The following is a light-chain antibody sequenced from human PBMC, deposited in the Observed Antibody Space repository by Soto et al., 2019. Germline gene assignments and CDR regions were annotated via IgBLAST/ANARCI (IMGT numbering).Light chain of an antibody. CDR2: DNN. J-gene: IGLJ2*01. Sequence: SVLTQPPSVSAAPGQKVTISCSGSSSNIGNNYVSWYQQLPGTAPKFLIYDNNKRPSGIPDRFSGSKSGTSATLGITGLQTGDEADYYCGTWDSSLSAVVFGGGTQLTVL. CDR1: SSNIGNNY. CDR3: GTWDSSLSAVV. V-gene: IGLV1-51*01.